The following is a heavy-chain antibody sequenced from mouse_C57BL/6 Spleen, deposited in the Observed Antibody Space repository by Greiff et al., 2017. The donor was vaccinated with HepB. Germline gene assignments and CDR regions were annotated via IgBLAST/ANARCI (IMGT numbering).Heavy chain of an antibody. CDR2: IDPSDSYT. V-gene: IGHV1-50*01. J-gene: IGHJ4*01. CDR1: GYTFTSYW. CDR3: ARSGSSEGGMDY. Sequence: QVQLQQPGAELVKPGASVKLSCKASGYTFTSYWMQWVKQRPGQGLEWIGEIDPSDSYTNYNQKFKGKATLTVDTSSSTAYMQLSSLTSEDSAVYYCARSGSSEGGMDYWGQGTSVTVSS. D-gene: IGHD3-2*02.